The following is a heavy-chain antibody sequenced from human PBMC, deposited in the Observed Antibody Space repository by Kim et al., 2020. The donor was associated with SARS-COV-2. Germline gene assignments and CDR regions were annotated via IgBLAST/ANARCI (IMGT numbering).Heavy chain of an antibody. CDR3: ARVKTGTTPWFDS. D-gene: IGHD1-1*01. J-gene: IGHJ5*01. V-gene: IGHV3-7*01. Sequence: YYVDTVKSRFTISRENAKSSLYLQLNSLRVEDTAIYYCARVKTGTTPWFDSWGLGTLVTVSS.